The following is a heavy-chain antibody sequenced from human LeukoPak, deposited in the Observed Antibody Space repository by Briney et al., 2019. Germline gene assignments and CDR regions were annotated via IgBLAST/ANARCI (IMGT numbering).Heavy chain of an antibody. Sequence: GASVKVSCKASGYTFTSYGISWVRQAPGQGLEWMGWISAYNDNTNYAQKLQGRVTMTTDTSTSTAYMELRSLRSEDTAVYYCATDSPSIVGLNYWGQGTLVTVSS. CDR1: GYTFTSYG. J-gene: IGHJ4*02. CDR2: ISAYNDNT. V-gene: IGHV1-18*01. D-gene: IGHD1-26*01. CDR3: ATDSPSIVGLNY.